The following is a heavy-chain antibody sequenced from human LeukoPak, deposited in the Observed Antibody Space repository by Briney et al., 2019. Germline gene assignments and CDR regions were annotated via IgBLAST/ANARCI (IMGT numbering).Heavy chain of an antibody. V-gene: IGHV3-66*01. Sequence: GGSLRLSCAASGFTVSSNYMSWVRQAPGKGLEWVSVIYSGGSAYYADSVKGRFTISRDNSKNTLSLQMNSLRAEDTAVYYCARGITSGHDAFDIWGQGTMVTVSS. J-gene: IGHJ3*02. CDR3: ARGITSGHDAFDI. CDR2: IYSGGSA. D-gene: IGHD3-10*01. CDR1: GFTVSSNY.